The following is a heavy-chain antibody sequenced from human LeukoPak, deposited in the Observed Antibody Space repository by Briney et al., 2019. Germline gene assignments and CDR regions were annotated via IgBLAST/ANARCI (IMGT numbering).Heavy chain of an antibody. CDR3: ARLWDQWFDS. V-gene: IGHV3-72*01. Sequence: PGGSLRLSCAASGFTFSDHYMEWVRQAPGKGLEWVGRIKHKAGSYITEYAASVKGRFIISRDDSKNSLYLQMNRLKTEDTAVYYCARLWDQWFDSWGQGTLVTVSS. CDR1: GFTFSDHY. CDR2: IKHKAGSYIT. J-gene: IGHJ5*01. D-gene: IGHD1-26*01.